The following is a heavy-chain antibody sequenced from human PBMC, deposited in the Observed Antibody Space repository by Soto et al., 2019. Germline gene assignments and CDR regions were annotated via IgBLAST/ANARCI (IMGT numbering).Heavy chain of an antibody. CDR3: AKDRGYYYGSGSLLDY. CDR1: GFTFSSYA. J-gene: IGHJ4*02. Sequence: EVQLLESGGGLVQPGGSLRLSCAASGFTFSSYAMSWVRQAPGKGLEWVSAISGSGGSTYYADSVKGRFTISRDNSKNTLYLQMKCLRAEDTAVYYCAKDRGYYYGSGSLLDYWGQGTLVTVSS. CDR2: ISGSGGST. D-gene: IGHD3-10*01. V-gene: IGHV3-23*01.